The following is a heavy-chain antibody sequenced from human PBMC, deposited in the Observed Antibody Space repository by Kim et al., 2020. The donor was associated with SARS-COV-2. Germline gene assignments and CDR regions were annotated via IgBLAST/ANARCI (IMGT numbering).Heavy chain of an antibody. J-gene: IGHJ6*02. CDR1: GFTFSSYW. Sequence: GGSLRLSCAASGFTFSSYWMSWVRQAPGKGLEWVANIKQDGSEKYYVDSVKGRFTISRDNAKNSLYLQMNSLRAEDTAVYYCARERLRFRELSLYYSYYGMDVWGQGTTVTVSS. CDR2: IKQDGSEK. CDR3: ARERLRFRELSLYYSYYGMDV. V-gene: IGHV3-7*01. D-gene: IGHD3-10*01.